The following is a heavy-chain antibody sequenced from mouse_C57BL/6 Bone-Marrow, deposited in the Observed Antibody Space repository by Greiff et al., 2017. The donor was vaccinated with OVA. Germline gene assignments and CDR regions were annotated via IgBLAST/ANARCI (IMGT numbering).Heavy chain of an antibody. J-gene: IGHJ1*03. D-gene: IGHD4-1*01. CDR3: AIFWGSFYWYFDV. Sequence: VHVKQSGAELVRPGSSVKMSCKTSGYTFTSYGINWVKQRPGQGLEWIGYIYIGNGYTEYNEKFKGKATLTSDTSSSTAYMQLSSLTSEDTAIYYCAIFWGSFYWYFDVWGTGTTVTVSS. V-gene: IGHV1-58*01. CDR1: GYTFTSYG. CDR2: IYIGNGYT.